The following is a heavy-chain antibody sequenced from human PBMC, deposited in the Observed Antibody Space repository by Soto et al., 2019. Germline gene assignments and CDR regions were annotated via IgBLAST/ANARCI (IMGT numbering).Heavy chain of an antibody. CDR1: GFTVSSNY. CDR3: AKDPRDSSGYTNPFDY. Sequence: EVQLVESGGGLIQPGGSLRLSCAASGFTVSSNYMSWVRQAPGKGLEWVSVIYSGGSTYYADSVKGRFTISRDNSKNTLYLQMNSLRAEDTAVYYCAKDPRDSSGYTNPFDYWGQGTLVTVSS. V-gene: IGHV3-53*01. J-gene: IGHJ4*02. D-gene: IGHD3-22*01. CDR2: IYSGGST.